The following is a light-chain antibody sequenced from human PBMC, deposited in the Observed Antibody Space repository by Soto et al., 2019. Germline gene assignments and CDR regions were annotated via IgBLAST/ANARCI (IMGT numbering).Light chain of an antibody. CDR1: SSDVGGYNY. V-gene: IGLV2-14*01. Sequence: QSALTQSASVSGSPGQSITISCTGTSSDVGGYNYVSWYRQHPGKAPKLIIYDVSNRPSGVSTRFSGSKSGNTASLTISVLQAEDEADYSCSSYTRTNSWVFGGGTKLTVL. CDR3: SSYTRTNSWV. CDR2: DVS. J-gene: IGLJ3*02.